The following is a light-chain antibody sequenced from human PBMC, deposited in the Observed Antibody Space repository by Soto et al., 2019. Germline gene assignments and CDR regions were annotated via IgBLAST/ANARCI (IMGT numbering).Light chain of an antibody. CDR2: EVS. V-gene: IGLV2-8*01. Sequence: QSVLTQPPSASGSPGQSVTISCTGTSSDVGGYNYVSWYQQHPGKAPKLMIYEVSKRPSGVPDRFSGSKSGNTASLTVSGLQAEDEADYYCSSYTNRRIYVFGTGTKLTVL. J-gene: IGLJ1*01. CDR1: SSDVGGYNY. CDR3: SSYTNRRIYV.